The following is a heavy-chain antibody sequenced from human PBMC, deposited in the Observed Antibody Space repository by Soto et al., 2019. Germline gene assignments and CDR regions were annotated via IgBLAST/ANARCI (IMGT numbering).Heavy chain of an antibody. CDR1: GGTFSSYS. Sequence: QAQLVQSGAEVMKPGSSVKVSCKASGGTFSSYSINWVRQAPGQGLEWMGEIIPIFGTANYAQKFQGRVTITADESTSTAYMELSSLRSEDTAVYYCARDGGRHSGGIDYWGQGTLVTVSS. V-gene: IGHV1-69*12. J-gene: IGHJ4*02. CDR3: ARDGGRHSGGIDY. D-gene: IGHD1-26*01. CDR2: IIPIFGTA.